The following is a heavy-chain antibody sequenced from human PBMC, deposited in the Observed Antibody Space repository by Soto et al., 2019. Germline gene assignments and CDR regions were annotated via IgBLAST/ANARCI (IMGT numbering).Heavy chain of an antibody. CDR2: IRSKANSYAT. V-gene: IGHV3-73*01. J-gene: IGHJ4*02. D-gene: IGHD3-3*01. Sequence: EVQLVESGGGLVQPGGSLKLSCAASGFTFSGSAMHWVRQASGKGLEWVGRIRSKANSYATAYAASVKGRFTISSDDSRKTACLPVTSLKTKAAAAYYGTRLWGGAWPDDSWGQGTLVTVAS. CDR1: GFTFSGSA. CDR3: TRLWGGAWPDDS.